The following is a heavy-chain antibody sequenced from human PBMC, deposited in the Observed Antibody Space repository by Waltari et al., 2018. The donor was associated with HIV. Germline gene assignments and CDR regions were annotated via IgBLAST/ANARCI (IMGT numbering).Heavy chain of an antibody. Sequence: QVQLQESGPGLVKPSETLSLTCTVSGGSISTNYWSWIRQPPGKGLEWIGFINYSGSTNYNPSLKSRVTISVDTSKNQLSLKVSSVTAADSAVYYCARGEHSGSGASDYWGQGTLVTVSS. CDR2: INYSGST. CDR3: ARGEHSGSGASDY. J-gene: IGHJ4*02. CDR1: GGSISTNY. V-gene: IGHV4-59*01. D-gene: IGHD6-6*01.